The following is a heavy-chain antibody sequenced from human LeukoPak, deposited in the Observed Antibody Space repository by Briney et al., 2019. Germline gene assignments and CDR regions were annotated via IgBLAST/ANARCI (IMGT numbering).Heavy chain of an antibody. Sequence: GGSLRLSCATSGFSFSSHDMNWVRQAPGKGLEWVSSITGSSTSIEYADSVKGRFTISRDNAKNSLYLQMNSLRAEDTAVYYCARAVRDGYNYYYYYMDVWGKGTTVTVSS. D-gene: IGHD5-24*01. CDR3: ARAVRDGYNYYYYYMDV. CDR2: ITGSSTSI. J-gene: IGHJ6*03. CDR1: GFSFSSHD. V-gene: IGHV3-21*01.